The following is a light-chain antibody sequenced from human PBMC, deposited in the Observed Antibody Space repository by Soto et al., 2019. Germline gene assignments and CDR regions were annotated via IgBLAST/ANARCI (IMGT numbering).Light chain of an antibody. CDR1: QSVRSN. J-gene: IGKJ5*01. Sequence: EIVMTQSPATLSVSPGEGSTLSCRASQSVRSNLAWYQQKPGQAPRLLIHGASTRATGIPARFSGSGSGTDFTLTISSLEPEDFGVYFCHQRNKFGQGTRLEIK. CDR2: GAS. CDR3: HQRNK. V-gene: IGKV3-15*01.